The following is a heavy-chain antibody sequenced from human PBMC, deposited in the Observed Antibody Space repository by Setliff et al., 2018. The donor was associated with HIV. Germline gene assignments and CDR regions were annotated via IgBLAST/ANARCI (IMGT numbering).Heavy chain of an antibody. CDR3: ARTSYNFWGGPDS. Sequence: SETLSLTCTVSGGSMSSYYWVWIRQPPGKGLQWIGSIYNSASTYYSPSLKRRVIMSVDTSKNRFSLRLSSVSAADTAVYYCARTSYNFWGGPDSWGQGTLVTVSS. CDR2: IYNSAST. D-gene: IGHD3-3*01. J-gene: IGHJ4*02. CDR1: GGSMSSYY. V-gene: IGHV4-39*02.